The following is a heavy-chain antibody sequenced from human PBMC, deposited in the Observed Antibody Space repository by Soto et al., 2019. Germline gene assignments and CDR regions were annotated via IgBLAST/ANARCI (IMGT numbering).Heavy chain of an antibody. CDR1: DGSISNFY. D-gene: IGHD3-22*01. Sequence: SETLSLTCTVSDGSISNFYWSWIRQPPGKGLEWIGYISSSGNTNYNPSRKSRVSISVDTSKNQFSLNLTSVTAADTAVYYCARAPMVLTRSYFDSWGQGTPVTVSS. CDR3: ARAPMVLTRSYFDS. V-gene: IGHV4-59*01. CDR2: ISSSGNT. J-gene: IGHJ4*02.